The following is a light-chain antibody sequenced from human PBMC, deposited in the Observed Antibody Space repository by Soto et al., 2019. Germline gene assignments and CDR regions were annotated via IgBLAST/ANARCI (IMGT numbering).Light chain of an antibody. J-gene: IGKJ1*01. CDR2: KAS. CDR3: QQYNSYPGT. V-gene: IGKV1-5*03. CDR1: QSISSW. Sequence: EIQMTQSPSTLSAYVGDRVTITCRASQSISSWLAWYQQKPGKAPKLLIYKASSLESGVPSRFSGSGSGTEFTLTISSLQPDDFATYYCQQYNSYPGTFGQGTKVDIK.